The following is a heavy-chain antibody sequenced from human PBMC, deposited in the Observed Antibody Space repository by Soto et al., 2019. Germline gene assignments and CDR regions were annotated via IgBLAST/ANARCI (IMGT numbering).Heavy chain of an antibody. J-gene: IGHJ4*01. CDR3: AQCLGGGNSCYFDY. CDR1: GFSLTTYAMG. D-gene: IGHD2-21*02. CDR2: IYWNDEK. Sequence: QITLKESGPTLVKPTQTLTLTCTFSGFSLTTYAMGVGWIRQPPGKALEWLALIYWNDEKRYRPSLNSMLTIAKDTSKNQVVLTMTNMDPEDTATYYCAQCLGGGNSCYFDYWGHGTLVSVSS. V-gene: IGHV2-5*01.